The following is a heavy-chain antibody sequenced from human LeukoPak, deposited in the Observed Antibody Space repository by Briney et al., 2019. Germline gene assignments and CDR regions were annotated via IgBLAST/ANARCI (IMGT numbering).Heavy chain of an antibody. J-gene: IGHJ6*02. Sequence: GGSLRLSCAASGLTFSSYEMNWVRQAPGKGLEWVSYISSSGSTIYYADSVKGRFTISRDNAKNSLYLQMNSLRAEDTAVYYCARVYGCSSTSCYDYYYYGMDVWGQGTTVTVSS. CDR2: ISSSGSTI. V-gene: IGHV3-48*03. CDR1: GLTFSSYE. CDR3: ARVYGCSSTSCYDYYYYGMDV. D-gene: IGHD2-2*01.